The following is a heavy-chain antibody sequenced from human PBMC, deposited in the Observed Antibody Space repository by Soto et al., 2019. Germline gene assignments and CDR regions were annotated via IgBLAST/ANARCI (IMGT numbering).Heavy chain of an antibody. CDR1: GYTFTSYD. CDR3: ARSVEWLASFDY. V-gene: IGHV1-8*01. J-gene: IGHJ4*02. Sequence: QVQLVQSGAEVKKPGASVKVSCKASGYTFTSYDINWVRQATGQGLEWMGWMNPNSGNTGYAQKFQGRVTMNRNTSISTAYMELSSLISEDTAVYYCARSVEWLASFDYWGQGTLVTVSS. CDR2: MNPNSGNT. D-gene: IGHD6-19*01.